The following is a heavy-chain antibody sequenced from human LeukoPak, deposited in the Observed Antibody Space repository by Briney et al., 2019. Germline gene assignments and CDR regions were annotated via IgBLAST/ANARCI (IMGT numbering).Heavy chain of an antibody. CDR1: GFTFSSYW. V-gene: IGHV3-21*01. Sequence: PGGSLRLSCAASGFTFSSYWIHWVRQAPGKGLEWVSSISSSSSYIYYADSVKGRFTISRDNAKNSLYLQMNSLGAEDTAVYYCASYSYGPYDYWGQGTLVTVSS. J-gene: IGHJ4*02. CDR2: ISSSSSYI. CDR3: ASYSYGPYDY. D-gene: IGHD5-18*01.